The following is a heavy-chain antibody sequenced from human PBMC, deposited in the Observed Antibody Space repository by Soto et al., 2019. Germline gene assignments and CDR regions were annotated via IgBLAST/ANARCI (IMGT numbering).Heavy chain of an antibody. V-gene: IGHV3-48*01. J-gene: IGHJ6*02. D-gene: IGHD5-12*01. CDR2: ISSSSNTI. CDR3: ARADSGYAHGYYYYGMDV. Sequence: EVQLVESGGGLVQPGGSLRLSCAASGFTFSNYSMNWVRQAAGKGLEWVSYISSSSNTIYYADSVKGRFTISRDNAKNSLYLQMNSLRAEDTAVYYCARADSGYAHGYYYYGMDVWGHGTTVTVSS. CDR1: GFTFSNYS.